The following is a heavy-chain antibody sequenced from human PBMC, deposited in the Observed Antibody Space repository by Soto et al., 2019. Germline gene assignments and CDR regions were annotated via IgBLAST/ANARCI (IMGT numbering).Heavy chain of an antibody. CDR1: GFTFGDYA. V-gene: IGHV3-9*01. D-gene: IGHD2-15*01. CDR3: EKAPYGGIRYWYFDL. J-gene: IGHJ2*01. Sequence: GGSLRLSCAASGFTFGDYAMHWVRQAPGKGLEWVSGISSNSGTIAYADSVKGRFTFSRDNAKNSLSLQMNSLRVEDTALYYCEKAPYGGIRYWYFDLWGRGTLVTVSS. CDR2: ISSNSGTI.